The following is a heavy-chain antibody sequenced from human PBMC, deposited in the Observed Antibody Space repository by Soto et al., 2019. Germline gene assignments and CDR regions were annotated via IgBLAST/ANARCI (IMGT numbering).Heavy chain of an antibody. CDR3: ARVSVDVPE. CDR1: GPTFIAYY. V-gene: IGHV1-2*02. Sequence: QLVQSGAEVKKPGASVRVSCKTSGPTFIAYYINWVRQAPGQGLEWMGWIDPKSGGTTYEQKFLGRVTMTRDTSINTAYMDLNRVASDDTAVYYCARVSVDVPEWGQGTLITVSS. J-gene: IGHJ4*02. D-gene: IGHD5-12*01. CDR2: IDPKSGGT.